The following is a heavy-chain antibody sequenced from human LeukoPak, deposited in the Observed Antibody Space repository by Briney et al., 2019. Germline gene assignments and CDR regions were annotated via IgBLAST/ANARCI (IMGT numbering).Heavy chain of an antibody. Sequence: GGSLRLSCAASGFTFSSYSMNWVRQAPGKGLEWVSSISSSSSYIYYADSVKGRFTTSRDNAKNSLYLQMNSLRAEDTAVYYCARGPAAAGFDYWGQGTLVTVSS. V-gene: IGHV3-21*01. CDR2: ISSSSSYI. CDR1: GFTFSSYS. CDR3: ARGPAAAGFDY. D-gene: IGHD6-13*01. J-gene: IGHJ4*02.